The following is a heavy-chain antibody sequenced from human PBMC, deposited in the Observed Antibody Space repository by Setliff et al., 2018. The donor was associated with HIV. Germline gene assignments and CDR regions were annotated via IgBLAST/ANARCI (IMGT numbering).Heavy chain of an antibody. CDR3: ARRTIDYYYMDV. V-gene: IGHV1-69*13. J-gene: IGHJ6*03. Sequence: SVKVSCKASGYTFTSYYMHWVRQAPGQGLEWMGGIIPIFGTANYAQKFQGRVTITADESTSTAYMELSSLRSEDTAVYYCARRTIDYYYMDVWGKGTTVTVS. CDR1: GYTFTSYY. CDR2: IIPIFGTA.